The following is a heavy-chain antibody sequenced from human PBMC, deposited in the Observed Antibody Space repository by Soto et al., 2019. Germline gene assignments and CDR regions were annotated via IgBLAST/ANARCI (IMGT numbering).Heavy chain of an antibody. CDR3: ARRKLELMYVGWFDP. CDR1: GDSISSRNW. Sequence: QVQLQESGPGLVQPSETLSLTCAVSGDSISSRNWWSWVRQTPGKGLEYIGEIHHSGSTNYNPSLKSRVTMSVDKSKNQFSLNLNSVTAADTAIYYCARRKLELMYVGWFDPWGQGTLVTVSS. D-gene: IGHD1-7*01. V-gene: IGHV4-4*02. CDR2: IHHSGST. J-gene: IGHJ5*02.